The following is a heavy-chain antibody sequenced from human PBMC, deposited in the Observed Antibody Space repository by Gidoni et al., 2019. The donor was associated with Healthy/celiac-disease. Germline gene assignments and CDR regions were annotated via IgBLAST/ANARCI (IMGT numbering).Heavy chain of an antibody. V-gene: IGHV2-70*01. CDR3: ARFYGSGSYYKFAFDI. CDR1: GFSLRTSGMC. J-gene: IGHJ3*02. CDR2: IDWDDDK. Sequence: QVTLRESGPALVKPTQTLTLTCTFSGFSLRTSGMCVCWIRQPPGKALEWLALIDWDDDKYYSTSLKTRLTISKDTSKNQVVLTMTNMDPVDTATYYCARFYGSGSYYKFAFDIWGQGTMVTVSS. D-gene: IGHD3-10*01.